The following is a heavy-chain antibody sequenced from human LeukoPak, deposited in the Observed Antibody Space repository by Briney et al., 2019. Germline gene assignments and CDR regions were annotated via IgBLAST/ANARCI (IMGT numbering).Heavy chain of an antibody. CDR3: ARYSGYDSGPTGYFDY. V-gene: IGHV3-30-3*01. D-gene: IGHD5-12*01. CDR1: GFTFSSYA. Sequence: GGSLRLSCVASGFTFSSYAMHWVRQAPGKGLEWVAVISYDGSNKYYADSVKGRFTISRDNSKNTLYLQMNSLRAEDTAVYYCARYSGYDSGPTGYFDYWGQGTLVTVS. CDR2: ISYDGSNK. J-gene: IGHJ4*02.